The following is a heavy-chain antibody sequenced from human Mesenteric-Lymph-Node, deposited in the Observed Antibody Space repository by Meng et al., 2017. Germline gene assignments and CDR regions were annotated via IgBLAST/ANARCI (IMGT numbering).Heavy chain of an antibody. Sequence: QVQIQPWGAGRLKPSETLSLTCAVYGGSFSGYYWSWIRQPPGKGLEWIGEINHSGSTNYNPSLKSRLTISINTSKNQFSLKLSSVTAADTAVYYCARGQKGYFDLWGRGTLVTVSS. CDR3: ARGQKGYFDL. V-gene: IGHV4-34*01. CDR1: GGSFSGYY. J-gene: IGHJ2*01. CDR2: INHSGST.